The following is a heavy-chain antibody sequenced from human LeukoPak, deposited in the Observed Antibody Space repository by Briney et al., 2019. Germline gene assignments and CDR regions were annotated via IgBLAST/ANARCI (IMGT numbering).Heavy chain of an antibody. CDR1: GFRFTNYW. V-gene: IGHV3-7*03. Sequence: PGGSLRLSGAASGFRFTNYWMTWVRQAPGKGLEWVAIIKSDGSDKYYVDSVKGRFTISRDNAKNSLYLQMNSLRAEDTAFYYCAKNGGWTFDYWGQGILVTVSS. CDR3: AKNGGWTFDY. D-gene: IGHD6-19*01. CDR2: IKSDGSDK. J-gene: IGHJ4*02.